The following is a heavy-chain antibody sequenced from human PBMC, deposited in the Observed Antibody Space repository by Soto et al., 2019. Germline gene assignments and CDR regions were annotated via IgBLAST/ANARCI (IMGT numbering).Heavy chain of an antibody. Sequence: SETLSLTSVVLNGPLSGNFWTWIRQSPGKGLEWIGEINQSGSSEYNPSLKSRVTISVDTSRNLLSLTLRSVTAADTAVYYCARGGFFDTSEYYPPTFDSWGQGTLVTVSS. CDR1: NGPLSGNF. CDR3: ARGGFFDTSEYYPPTFDS. CDR2: INQSGSS. V-gene: IGHV4-34*01. D-gene: IGHD3-22*01. J-gene: IGHJ4*02.